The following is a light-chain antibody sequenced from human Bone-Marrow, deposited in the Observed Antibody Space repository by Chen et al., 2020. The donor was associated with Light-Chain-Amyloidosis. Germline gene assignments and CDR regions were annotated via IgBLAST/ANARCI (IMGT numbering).Light chain of an antibody. J-gene: IGLJ3*02. CDR2: EDD. V-gene: IGLV6-57*01. CDR1: SGSIATNY. Sequence: NFMLTQPHSASESPAKTAIISCTRSSGSIATNYVQWYQQRPGSSPTTVIYEDDQRPSGVPDRFSGSIDRSSNSASLTISGLKTEDEADYYCQSYQGSSQGVFGGGTKLTVL. CDR3: QSYQGSSQGV.